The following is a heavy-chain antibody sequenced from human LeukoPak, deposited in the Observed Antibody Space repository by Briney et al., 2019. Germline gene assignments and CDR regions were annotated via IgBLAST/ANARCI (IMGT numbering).Heavy chain of an antibody. CDR3: ARDQYYDSKGWFDH. D-gene: IGHD3-16*01. CDR1: GYTFTDYY. J-gene: IGHJ5*02. CDR2: IIPIFGTA. Sequence: ASVTVSYMASGYTFTDYYMHWVRQPPGQGLEGMGGIIPIFGTANYPQKFQGRVTITADKYTNTAYMELSSLRSEDTAVYYCARDQYYDSKGWFDHWGQGTLVTVYS. V-gene: IGHV1-69*06.